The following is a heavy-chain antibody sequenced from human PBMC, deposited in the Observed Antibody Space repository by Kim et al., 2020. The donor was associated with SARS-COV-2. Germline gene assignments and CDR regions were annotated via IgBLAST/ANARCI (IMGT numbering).Heavy chain of an antibody. V-gene: IGHV3-9*01. D-gene: IGHD6-13*01. CDR3: AASSSWAPFDY. J-gene: IGHJ4*02. Sequence: KGYADSVKGRFTISRDKAKNSLYLQMNSLRAEDTALYYCAASSSWAPFDYWGQGTLVTVSS. CDR2: K.